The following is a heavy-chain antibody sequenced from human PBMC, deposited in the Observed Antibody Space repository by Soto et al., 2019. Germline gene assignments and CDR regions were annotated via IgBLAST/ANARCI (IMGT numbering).Heavy chain of an antibody. CDR3: ARGTFSYGPNLHYFDF. CDR2: IFHTGGT. CDR1: GGSISSGGHS. V-gene: IGHV4-30-2*01. Sequence: SETLSLTCAVSGGSISSGGHSWSWIRQPPGQGLEWIGFIFHTGGTYYTPSLTSRVTMSVYMSKNQFSLKLSSVTAADTAVYYCARGTFSYGPNLHYFDFWGQGSLVTVSS. D-gene: IGHD5-18*01. J-gene: IGHJ4*02.